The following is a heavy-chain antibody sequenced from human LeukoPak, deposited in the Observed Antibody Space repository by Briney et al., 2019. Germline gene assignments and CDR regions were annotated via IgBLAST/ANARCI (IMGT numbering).Heavy chain of an antibody. CDR2: IYTSGST. J-gene: IGHJ3*02. Sequence: SETLSLTCTVSGGSISSYYWSWIRQPAGKGLEWIGRIYTSGSTNYNPSLKSRVTISVDTSKNQFSLKLSSVTAADTAVYYCARGGCSSTSCYGPIWGQGTMVTVSS. D-gene: IGHD2-2*01. V-gene: IGHV4-4*07. CDR1: GGSISSYY. CDR3: ARGGCSSTSCYGPI.